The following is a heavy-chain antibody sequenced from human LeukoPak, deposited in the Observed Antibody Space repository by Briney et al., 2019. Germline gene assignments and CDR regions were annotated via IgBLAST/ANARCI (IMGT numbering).Heavy chain of an antibody. D-gene: IGHD3-10*01. Sequence: SETLSLTCTVSGGSISSSSYYWGWIRQPPGKGLEWIGSIYYSGSTYYNPSLKSRVTISVDTSKNQFSLKLSSVTAADTAVYYCARGDITYYYGSGSYYRPTDAFDIWGQGTMVTVSS. CDR2: IYYSGST. J-gene: IGHJ3*02. CDR1: GGSISSSSYY. V-gene: IGHV4-39*07. CDR3: ARGDITYYYGSGSYYRPTDAFDI.